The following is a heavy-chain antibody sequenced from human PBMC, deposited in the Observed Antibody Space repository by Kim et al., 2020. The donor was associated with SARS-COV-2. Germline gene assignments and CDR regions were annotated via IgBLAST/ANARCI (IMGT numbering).Heavy chain of an antibody. CDR3: ARAGDTMGVIVVVSHYYGIGV. V-gene: IGHV1-69*13. Sequence: SVKVSCKASGGTFSSYAISWVRQAPGQGLEWMGGIIPIFGTANYAQKFQGRVTITADESTSTAYMELSSLRSEDTAVYYCARAGDTMGVIVVVSHYYGIGVWGQGDTVTGS. CDR1: GGTFSSYA. J-gene: IGHJ6*02. CDR2: IIPIFGTA. D-gene: IGHD3-22*01.